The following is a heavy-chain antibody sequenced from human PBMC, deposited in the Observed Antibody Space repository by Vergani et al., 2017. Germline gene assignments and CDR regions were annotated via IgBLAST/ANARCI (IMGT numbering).Heavy chain of an antibody. CDR1: GYTFTGYY. Sequence: QVQLVQSGAEVKKPGASVKVSCKASGYTFTGYYMHWVRQAPGQGLECMGGSNPNSGGTNYAQKFQGRVTMTRDKSISTAYMELRRLRSDDTAVYYCARDGYCSSTSCYGWFDPWGQGTLVTVSS. V-gene: IGHV1-2*02. J-gene: IGHJ5*02. CDR3: ARDGYCSSTSCYGWFDP. D-gene: IGHD2-2*03. CDR2: SNPNSGGT.